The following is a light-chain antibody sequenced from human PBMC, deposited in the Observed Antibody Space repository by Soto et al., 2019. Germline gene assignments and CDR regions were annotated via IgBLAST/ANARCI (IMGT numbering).Light chain of an antibody. CDR2: SDD. Sequence: QSVLTQPPSASGTPGQRVTISCSGSSSNIGSNAVSWYQHFPGTAPKVLIYSDDQRPSGVPDRFSGSKSGTSASLAISGLRAEDEAVYFCAAWGDSLNTWVFGGGTKLTVL. V-gene: IGLV1-44*01. J-gene: IGLJ3*02. CDR1: SSNIGSNA. CDR3: AAWGDSLNTWV.